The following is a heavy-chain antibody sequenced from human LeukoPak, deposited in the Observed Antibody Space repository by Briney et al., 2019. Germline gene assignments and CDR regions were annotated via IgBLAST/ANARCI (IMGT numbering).Heavy chain of an antibody. D-gene: IGHD3-22*01. J-gene: IGHJ4*02. CDR1: GFTFSSYW. V-gene: IGHV3-74*01. CDR2: INSDGSST. Sequence: GGSLRLSCAASGFTFSSYWMHWVRQAPGKGLVWVSRINSDGSSTSYADSVKGRFTISRDNAKNTLYLQMNSLRAEDTAVYYCAKAYYYDSPFDYWGQGTLVTVFS. CDR3: AKAYYYDSPFDY.